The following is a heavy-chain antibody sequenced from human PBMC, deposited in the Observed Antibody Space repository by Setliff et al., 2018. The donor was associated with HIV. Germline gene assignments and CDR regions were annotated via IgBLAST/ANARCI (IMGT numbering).Heavy chain of an antibody. CDR3: ARQAVDCSSGTCYSTSAFDY. V-gene: IGHV5-51*01. CDR2: VYPDDSDS. CDR1: GYNFASHW. D-gene: IGHD2-15*01. J-gene: IGHJ4*02. Sequence: GESLKISCKASGYNFASHWIAWVRQMPGKGLEWMGIVYPDDSDSRYSPSFQGQVTISADKSVSTAYLQWSSLKASDTAMYYCARQAVDCSSGTCYSTSAFDYWGQGTLGTVSS.